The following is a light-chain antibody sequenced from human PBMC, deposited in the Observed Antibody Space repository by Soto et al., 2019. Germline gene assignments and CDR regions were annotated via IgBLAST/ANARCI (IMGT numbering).Light chain of an antibody. V-gene: IGKV1-NL1*01. J-gene: IGKJ1*01. CDR1: QGISSY. CDR3: QQYHYWWT. CDR2: AAS. Sequence: DIQMTQSPSSLSASVGYRVTITCRASQGISSYLAWYQQKPGKAPKLLIYAASNRATGVSARFSGSGSGTEFTLTISSLQSEDFAVYYCQQYHYWWTFGQGTKVDIK.